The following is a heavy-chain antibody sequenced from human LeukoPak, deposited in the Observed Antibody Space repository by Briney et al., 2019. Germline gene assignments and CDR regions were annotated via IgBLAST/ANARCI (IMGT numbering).Heavy chain of an antibody. CDR2: INPNSGGT. Sequence: ASVKVSCKASGYTFTGYYMHLVRQAPGQGLEWMGWINPNSGGTNYAQKFQGRVTMTRDTSISTAYMELSRLRSDDTAVYYCARDRRYDILTGYGYWGQGTLVTVSS. J-gene: IGHJ4*02. D-gene: IGHD3-9*01. CDR1: GYTFTGYY. V-gene: IGHV1-2*02. CDR3: ARDRRYDILTGYGY.